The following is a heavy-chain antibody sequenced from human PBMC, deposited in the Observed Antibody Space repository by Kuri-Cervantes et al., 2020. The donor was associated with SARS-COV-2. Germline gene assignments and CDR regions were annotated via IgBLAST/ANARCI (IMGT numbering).Heavy chain of an antibody. V-gene: IGHV1-18*01. CDR2: ISAYNGNT. Sequence: ASVKVSCKVSGYTLTELSMHWVRQAPGQGLEWMGWISAYNGNTNYAQKLQGRVTMTTDTSTSTAYMELRSLRSDDTAVYYCATDLGNQWPTIWGQGRMVTVSS. CDR3: ATDLGNQWPTI. CDR1: GYTLTELS. J-gene: IGHJ3*02. D-gene: IGHD6-19*01.